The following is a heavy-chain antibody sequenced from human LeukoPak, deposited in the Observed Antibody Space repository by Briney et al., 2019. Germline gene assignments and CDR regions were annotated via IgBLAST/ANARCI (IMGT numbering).Heavy chain of an antibody. D-gene: IGHD2-2*02. V-gene: IGHV3-7*01. J-gene: IGHJ6*02. Sequence: GGSLRLSCAASGFTFSSYWMSWVRQAPGKGLEWVANIKQDGSEKYYVDSVKGRFTISRDNAKNSLYLQMNSLRAEDTAVYYCARVRSASCYMMDCYYYYGMDVWGQGTTVTVSS. CDR2: IKQDGSEK. CDR1: GFTFSSYW. CDR3: ARVRSASCYMMDCYYYYGMDV.